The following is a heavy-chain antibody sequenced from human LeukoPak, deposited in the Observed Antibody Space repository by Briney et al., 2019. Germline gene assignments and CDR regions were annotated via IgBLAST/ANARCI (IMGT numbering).Heavy chain of an antibody. J-gene: IGHJ3*02. D-gene: IGHD2-2*01. V-gene: IGHV4-34*01. Sequence: SETLSLTCAVYGGSFSGYYWSWIRQPPGKGLDWIGGINHSGSTNYNPSLKSRVTISVDTSKNQFSLKLSSVTAADTAVYYCASLWPYQLSAFDIWGQGTMVTVSS. CDR2: INHSGST. CDR1: GGSFSGYY. CDR3: ASLWPYQLSAFDI.